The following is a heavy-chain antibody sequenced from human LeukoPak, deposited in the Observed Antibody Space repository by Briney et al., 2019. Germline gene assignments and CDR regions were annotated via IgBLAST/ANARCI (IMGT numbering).Heavy chain of an antibody. D-gene: IGHD6-19*01. J-gene: IGHJ4*02. V-gene: IGHV1-8*01. CDR1: GYTFTNYD. Sequence: ASVKVSCKASGYTFTNYDINWVRQATGQGLEWMGWMNPNSGNTGYAQKFQGRVTMTRNTSISTAYMELSSLRSEDTAVYYCARGLGAVAPPDYWGQGTLVTVSS. CDR3: ARGLGAVAPPDY. CDR2: MNPNSGNT.